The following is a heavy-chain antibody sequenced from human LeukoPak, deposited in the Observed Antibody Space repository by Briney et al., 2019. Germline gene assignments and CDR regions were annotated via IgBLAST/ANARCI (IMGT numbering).Heavy chain of an antibody. CDR2: ISAYNGNT. V-gene: IGHV1-18*01. Sequence: ASVKVSCKASGGTFSRHTISWARQSPGQGLEWMGWISAYNGNTNYAQKLQGRVTMTTDTSTSTAYMELRSLRSDDTAVYYCARYGSAREYYYGMDVWGQGTTVTVSS. D-gene: IGHD3-10*01. CDR3: ARYGSAREYYYGMDV. J-gene: IGHJ6*02. CDR1: GGTFSRHT.